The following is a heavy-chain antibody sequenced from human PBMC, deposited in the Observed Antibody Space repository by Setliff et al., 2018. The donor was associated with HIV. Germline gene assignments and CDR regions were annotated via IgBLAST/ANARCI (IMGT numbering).Heavy chain of an antibody. D-gene: IGHD2-15*01. Sequence: SLKISCSGSGFSFGSFSLHWVRQAPGKGLEWISSINSGSNYIYYTDSVKGRFIISRDNAKKSLFLQMSSLRAEDTAVYYCVRALSGGYCSGGNCFPFDFWGQGTLVTVSS. V-gene: IGHV3-21*03. J-gene: IGHJ4*02. CDR1: GFSFGSFS. CDR2: INSGSNYI. CDR3: VRALSGGYCSGGNCFPFDF.